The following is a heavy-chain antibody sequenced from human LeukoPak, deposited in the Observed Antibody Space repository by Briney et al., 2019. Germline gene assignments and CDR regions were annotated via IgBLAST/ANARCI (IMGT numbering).Heavy chain of an antibody. D-gene: IGHD2-21*01. CDR3: ARSMAQDVDAFDI. CDR2: IRSKANSYAT. CDR1: GFTFSSYS. V-gene: IGHV3-73*01. J-gene: IGHJ3*02. Sequence: GGSLRLSCAASGFTFSSYSMNWVRQAPGKGPEWVGRIRSKANSYATAYAASVKGRFTISRDDSKNTAYLQMNSLRAEDTAVYYCARSMAQDVDAFDIWGQGTMVTVSS.